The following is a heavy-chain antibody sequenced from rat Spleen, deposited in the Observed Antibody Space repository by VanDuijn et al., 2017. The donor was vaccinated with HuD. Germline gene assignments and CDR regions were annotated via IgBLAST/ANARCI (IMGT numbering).Heavy chain of an antibody. CDR3: ARGYVMDA. CDR1: GFTFSDYG. J-gene: IGHJ4*01. Sequence: EVQLVESGGGLVQPGRSLKLSCAASGFTFSDYGVAWVRQAPTKGLEWIASISTGGGNTYYRDSVKGRFTISRDNAKNTQCLEMDSLRSEDTATYYCARGYVMDAWGQGASVTVSS. CDR2: ISTGGGNT. V-gene: IGHV5S13*01.